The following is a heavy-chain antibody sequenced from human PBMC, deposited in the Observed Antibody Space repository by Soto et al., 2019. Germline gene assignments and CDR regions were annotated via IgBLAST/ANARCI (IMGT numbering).Heavy chain of an antibody. Sequence: PSETLSLTCTVSGGSISSYYWSWIRQPPGKGLEWIGYIYYSGSTNYNPSLKSRVTISVDTSKNQFSLKLSSVTAADTAVYYCARAGFHSSGWYFNYYYYMDVWGKGTTVTVSS. J-gene: IGHJ6*03. CDR1: GGSISSYY. V-gene: IGHV4-59*01. CDR2: IYYSGST. D-gene: IGHD6-19*01. CDR3: ARAGFHSSGWYFNYYYYMDV.